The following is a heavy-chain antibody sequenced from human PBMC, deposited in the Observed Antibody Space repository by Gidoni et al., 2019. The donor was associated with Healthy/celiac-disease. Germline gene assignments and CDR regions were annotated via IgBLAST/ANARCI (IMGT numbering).Heavy chain of an antibody. CDR3: ARDGIGIWSGYYIPNNWFDP. V-gene: IGHV3-7*01. D-gene: IGHD3-3*01. Sequence: EVQLVESGGGLVQPGGSLRLSCAASGFTFSSYWMSWVRQAPGKGLEWVANIKQDGSEKYYVDSVKGRFTISRDNAKNSLYLQMNSLRAEDTAVYYCARDGIGIWSGYYIPNNWFDPWGQGTLVTVSS. CDR1: GFTFSSYW. CDR2: IKQDGSEK. J-gene: IGHJ5*02.